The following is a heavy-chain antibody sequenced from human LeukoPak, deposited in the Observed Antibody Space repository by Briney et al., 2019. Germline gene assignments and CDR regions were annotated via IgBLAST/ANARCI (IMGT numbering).Heavy chain of an antibody. CDR1: GGSISSYY. CDR3: ARASCRGGSCYSGHNWFDP. V-gene: IGHV4-59*01. D-gene: IGHD2-15*01. Sequence: SETLSLTCTVSGGSISSYYWSWIRQPPGKGLEWIGYIYYNGSTNYNPSLKSRVTISVDTSKNQFSLKLSPVTAADTAVYYCARASCRGGSCYSGHNWFDPWGQGTLVTVSS. CDR2: IYYNGST. J-gene: IGHJ5*02.